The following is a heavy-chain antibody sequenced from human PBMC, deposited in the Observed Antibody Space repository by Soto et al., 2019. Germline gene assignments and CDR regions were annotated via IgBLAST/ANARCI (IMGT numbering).Heavy chain of an antibody. D-gene: IGHD2-15*01. Sequence: GSLTLSCAASGFTFSTYAMSWVRQAPGKGLEWVSAINAGGSDTYHADSVKGRLTISRHNSISTLFLQMHSLRTECTAVYYCADPRGYCVFDAYDIWGQGALVTVSS. V-gene: IGHV3-23*01. CDR2: INAGGSDT. J-gene: IGHJ3*02. CDR1: GFTFSTYA. CDR3: ADPRGYCVFDAYDI.